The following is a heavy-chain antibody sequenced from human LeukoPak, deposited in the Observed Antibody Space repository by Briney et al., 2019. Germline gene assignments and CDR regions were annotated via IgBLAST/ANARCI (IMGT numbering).Heavy chain of an antibody. V-gene: IGHV4-34*01. CDR1: GGSFSGYY. Sequence: PSETLSLTCAVYGGSFSGYYWSWIRQPPGKGLEWIGEINHSGSTNYNPSLKSRVTISVDTSKNQFSLKLSSVTAADTAVYYCARERRLAAAGTPLRDWFDPWGQGTLVTVSS. CDR2: INHSGST. CDR3: ARERRLAAAGTPLRDWFDP. D-gene: IGHD6-13*01. J-gene: IGHJ5*02.